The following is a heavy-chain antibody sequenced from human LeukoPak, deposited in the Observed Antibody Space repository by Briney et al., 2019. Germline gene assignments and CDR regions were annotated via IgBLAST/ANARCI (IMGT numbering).Heavy chain of an antibody. CDR3: ARGPQVYDIRDSTAAKIDY. V-gene: IGHV1-46*01. Sequence: ASVKVSCKASGYTFTSYYMHWVRQAPGQGLEWMGIINPSGGSTSYAQKFQGRVTMTRDMSTSTVYMELSSLRSEDTAVYYCARGPQVYDIRDSTAAKIDYWGQGTLVTVSS. D-gene: IGHD3-16*01. J-gene: IGHJ4*02. CDR1: GYTFTSYY. CDR2: INPSGGST.